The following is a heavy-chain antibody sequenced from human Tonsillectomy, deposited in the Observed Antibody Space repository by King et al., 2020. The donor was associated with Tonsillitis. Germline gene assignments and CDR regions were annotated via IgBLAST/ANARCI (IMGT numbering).Heavy chain of an antibody. V-gene: IGHV3-30*03. J-gene: IGHJ6*02. CDR1: GFTFSSYG. CDR3: AIGDGSGREKYYYGMDV. CDR2: ISYDGSNK. Sequence: VQLVESGGGVVQPGRSLRLSCAASGFTFSSYGMHWVRQAPGKGLEWVAVISYDGSNKYYADSVKGRFTISRDNSKNTLYLQMNSLRAEDTAVYYCAIGDGSGREKYYYGMDVWGQGTTVTVSS. D-gene: IGHD3-10*01.